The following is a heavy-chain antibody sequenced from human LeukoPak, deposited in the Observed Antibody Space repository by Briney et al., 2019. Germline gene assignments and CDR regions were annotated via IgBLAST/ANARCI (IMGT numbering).Heavy chain of an antibody. CDR3: ARDIRPYNWFDP. V-gene: IGHV4-31*03. J-gene: IGHJ5*02. D-gene: IGHD2-2*02. CDR2: IYYSGRP. CDR1: GGSISSGGYY. Sequence: SQTLSLTCTVSGGSISSGGYYWSWIRQHPGKGLEWIGYIYYSGRPYYNPSLKSRVTISVDTSKNQFSLNLTSVTAADTAVYYCARDIRPYNWFDPWGQGTLVTVSS.